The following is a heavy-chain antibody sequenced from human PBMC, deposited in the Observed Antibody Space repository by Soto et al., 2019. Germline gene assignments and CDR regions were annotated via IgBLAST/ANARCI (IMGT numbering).Heavy chain of an antibody. V-gene: IGHV2-5*01. CDR3: AHLIAVVANFDS. Sequence: SGPTLVNPTQTLTLTCTFSGFSLITSGVGVGWIRQPPGKLLEWLPIIYWHDDKHYSPSLQSRLTIANDASQNLVVLTLTNMDPVDTATYYCAHLIAVVANFDSWGQGTLVTVSS. CDR1: GFSLITSGVG. CDR2: IYWHDDK. D-gene: IGHD6-19*01. J-gene: IGHJ4*02.